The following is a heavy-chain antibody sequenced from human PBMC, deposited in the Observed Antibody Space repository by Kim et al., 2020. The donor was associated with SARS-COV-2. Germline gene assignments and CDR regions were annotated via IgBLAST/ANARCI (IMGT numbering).Heavy chain of an antibody. CDR1: GYSFTSYW. CDR3: ARQGYCSSTSCYFGWFDP. Sequence: GESLKISCKGSGYSFTSYWISWVRQMPGKGLEWMGRIDPSDSYTNYSPSFQGHVTISADKSISTAYLQWSSLKASDTAMYYCARQGYCSSTSCYFGWFDPWGQGTLVTVSS. V-gene: IGHV5-10-1*01. D-gene: IGHD2-2*01. J-gene: IGHJ5*02. CDR2: IDPSDSYT.